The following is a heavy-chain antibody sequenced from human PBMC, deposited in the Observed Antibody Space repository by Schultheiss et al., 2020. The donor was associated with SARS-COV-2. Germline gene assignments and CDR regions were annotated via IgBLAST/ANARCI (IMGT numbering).Heavy chain of an antibody. CDR3: ARESSSSWSIVYYYYGMDV. CDR1: GFTFSRYA. CDR2: ISYDGSNK. Sequence: GGSLRLSCAASGFTFSRYAMHWVRQAPGKGLEWVAVISYDGSNKYYADSVKGRFTISRDNSKNTLYLQMNSLRAEDTAVYYCARESSSSWSIVYYYYGMDVWGQGTTVTVSS. J-gene: IGHJ6*02. D-gene: IGHD6-13*01. V-gene: IGHV3-30*04.